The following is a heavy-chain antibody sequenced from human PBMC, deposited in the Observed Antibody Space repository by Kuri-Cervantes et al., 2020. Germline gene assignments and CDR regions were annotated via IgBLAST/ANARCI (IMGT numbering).Heavy chain of an antibody. CDR3: ASWGSGSW. D-gene: IGHD3-10*01. J-gene: IGHJ4*02. V-gene: IGHV3-21*01. CDR1: GFTVSSNY. Sequence: GESLKISCAASGFTVSSNYMSWVRQAPGKGLEWVSSISSSSSYIYYADSVKGRFTISRDNAKNSLYLQMNSLRAEDTAVYYCASWGSGSWWGQGTLVTVSS. CDR2: ISSSSSYI.